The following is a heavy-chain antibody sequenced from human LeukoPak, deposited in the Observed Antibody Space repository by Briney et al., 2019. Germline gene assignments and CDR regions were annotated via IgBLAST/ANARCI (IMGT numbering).Heavy chain of an antibody. D-gene: IGHD6-13*01. V-gene: IGHV1-2*02. CDR2: INPNSGGT. CDR3: ARFPRHPAGPTINNGFDY. CDR1: GYTFTGYY. Sequence: ASVKVSCKASGYTFTGYYMHWVRQAPRQGLEWMGWINPNSGGTNYAQKFQGRVTMTRDTSISTAYMELSRLRSDDTAVYYCARFPRHPAGPTINNGFDYWGQGTLVTVSS. J-gene: IGHJ4*02.